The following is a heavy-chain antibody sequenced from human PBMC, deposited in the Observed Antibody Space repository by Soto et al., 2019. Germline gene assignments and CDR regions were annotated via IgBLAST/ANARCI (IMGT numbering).Heavy chain of an antibody. CDR2: ISGSGGST. D-gene: IGHD1-26*01. J-gene: IGHJ6*02. CDR3: ARHSGSTYYGMDV. V-gene: IGHV3-23*01. CDR1: GFPFSSYA. Sequence: PGGSLRLSCAASGFPFSSYAMSWVRQAPGKGLEWVSAISGSGGSTYYAASVKGLFTISRENSKNTLYLQMNSLSSEDTAVYYCARHSGSTYYGMDVLVQGTTVTVSS.